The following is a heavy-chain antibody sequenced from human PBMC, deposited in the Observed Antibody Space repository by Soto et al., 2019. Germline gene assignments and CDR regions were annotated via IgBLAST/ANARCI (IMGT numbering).Heavy chain of an antibody. J-gene: IGHJ3*02. CDR3: AQGRPNCSGGSRYFRGAFAI. V-gene: IGHV4-34*01. D-gene: IGHD2-15*01. Sequence: SETLSLTCAVYGGSFSGYYWSWIRQPPGKGLEWIGEINHSGSTNYNPSLKSRVTISVDTSKNQFSLKLSSVTAADTAVYYCAQGRPNCSGGSRYFRGAFAIWVQGTMVTVSS. CDR2: INHSGST. CDR1: GGSFSGYY.